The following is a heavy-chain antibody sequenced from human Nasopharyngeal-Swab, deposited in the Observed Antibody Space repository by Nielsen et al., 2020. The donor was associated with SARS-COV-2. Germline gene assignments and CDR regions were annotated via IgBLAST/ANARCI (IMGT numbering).Heavy chain of an antibody. D-gene: IGHD3-10*01. V-gene: IGHV3-7*01. Sequence: GESLKISCAASGFTFSSYWMTWVRQAPGKGLEWVANINQDGSEKYYVDSVKGRFTISRDNAKNSLYLQVNSLRAEDTAVYYCAVGTGYYYYYGMDVWGQGTTVTVSS. CDR1: GFTFSSYW. J-gene: IGHJ6*02. CDR2: INQDGSEK. CDR3: AVGTGYYYYYGMDV.